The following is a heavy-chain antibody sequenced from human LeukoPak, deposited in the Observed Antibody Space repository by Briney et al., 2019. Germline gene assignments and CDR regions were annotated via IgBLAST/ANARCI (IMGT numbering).Heavy chain of an antibody. CDR2: IYHSGST. CDR1: GGSISSYY. V-gene: IGHV4-59*01. CDR3: ARTTEGGYTYDYFYYYYMDV. J-gene: IGHJ6*03. D-gene: IGHD5-18*01. Sequence: SETLSLTCIVSGGSISSYYWSWIRQPPGKGLEWIGYIYHSGSTNYKPSLKSRVTISVDTSKNQFSLKLSSVTAADTAVYYCARTTEGGYTYDYFYYYYMDVWGKGTTVTISS.